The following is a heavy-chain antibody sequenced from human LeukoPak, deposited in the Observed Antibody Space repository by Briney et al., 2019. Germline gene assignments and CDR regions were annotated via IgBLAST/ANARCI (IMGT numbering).Heavy chain of an antibody. Sequence: HAGGSLRLSCAASGFTVSSNYMSWVRQAPGKGLEWVSVTYSNGRTYYADSVKGRFTISRDISKNTLYLQMNSLRAEDTAVYYCARVLSGRGSLYDYYYYMDVWGKGTTVTISS. J-gene: IGHJ6*03. CDR2: TYSNGRT. V-gene: IGHV3-53*01. CDR3: ARVLSGRGSLYDYYYYMDV. CDR1: GFTVSSNY. D-gene: IGHD3-10*01.